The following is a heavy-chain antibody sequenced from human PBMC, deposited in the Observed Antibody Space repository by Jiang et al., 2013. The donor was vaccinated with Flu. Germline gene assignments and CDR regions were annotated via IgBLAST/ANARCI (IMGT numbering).Heavy chain of an antibody. J-gene: IGHJ6*02. V-gene: IGHV4-39*01. CDR2: IYYSGNT. CDR1: GGSISSKNHF. Sequence: GLVKPSETLSLTCSVSGGSISSKNHFWGWIRQPPGKGLEWIGSIYYSGNTYYNPSLKSRFSISSDTSKNQFSLKVNSVTAADTAVYYCARLDYGDGYYYYGMDVWGQGTTVTVSS. CDR3: ARLDYGDGYYYYGMDV. D-gene: IGHD4-17*01.